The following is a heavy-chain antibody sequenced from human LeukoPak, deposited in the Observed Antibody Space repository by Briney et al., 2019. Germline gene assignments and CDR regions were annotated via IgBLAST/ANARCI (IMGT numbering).Heavy chain of an antibody. CDR3: ARDNSVRDGAWWFNP. D-gene: IGHD5-24*01. CDR2: ISPSGGST. J-gene: IGHJ5*02. Sequence: ASVKVSCKAFGYTFTSNYMHWVRQAPGQGPEWMGVISPSGGSTTYAQKFQGRVTLTRDMSTSTDYLELSSLRSEDTAVYYCARDNSVRDGAWWFNPWGQGTLVTVSS. V-gene: IGHV1-46*01. CDR1: GYTFTSNY.